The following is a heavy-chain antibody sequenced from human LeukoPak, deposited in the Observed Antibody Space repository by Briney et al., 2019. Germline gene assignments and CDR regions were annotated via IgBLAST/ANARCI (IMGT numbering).Heavy chain of an antibody. CDR1: GGSISSYY. J-gene: IGHJ6*02. D-gene: IGHD2/OR15-2a*01. V-gene: IGHV4-59*01. CDR3: ARDSRFYGMDV. CDR2: IYYSGST. Sequence: PSETLSLTCTVSGGSISSYYWRWIRQPPGKGLEWIGYIYYSGSTNYNPSLKSRVTISVDTSKNQFSLKLSSVTAADTAVYYCARDSRFYGMDVWGQGTTVTVSS.